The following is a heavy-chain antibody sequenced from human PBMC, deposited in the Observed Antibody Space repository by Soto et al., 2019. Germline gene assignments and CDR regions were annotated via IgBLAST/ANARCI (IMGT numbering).Heavy chain of an antibody. CDR1: GFTFSSYA. D-gene: IGHD2-15*01. J-gene: IGHJ6*04. CDR3: ARDRGDIVVVVAVLGGMAV. Sequence: QVQLVESGGGVVQPGSSLILSCAASGFTFSSYAMHWVRQAPGKGLEWVAVISYDGSNKYYADSVKGRFTISRDNSENSRYLRMNSLRAEAKAVYYCARDRGDIVVVVAVLGGMAVWGKATTVTESS. CDR2: ISYDGSNK. V-gene: IGHV3-30-3*01.